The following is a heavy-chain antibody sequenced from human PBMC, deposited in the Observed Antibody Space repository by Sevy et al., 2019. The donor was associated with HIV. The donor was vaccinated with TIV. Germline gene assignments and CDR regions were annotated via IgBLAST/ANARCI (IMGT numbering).Heavy chain of an antibody. CDR3: TATYYYDSSGYLPTPLDAFDI. Sequence: GGSLRLSCAASGFTFSNAWMSWVRQAPGKGLEWVGRIKSKTDGGTTDYTAPVKGRFTISRDDSKNTLYLQMNSLKTEDTAVYYCTATYYYDSSGYLPTPLDAFDIWGQGTMVTVSS. CDR1: GFTFSNAW. V-gene: IGHV3-15*01. J-gene: IGHJ3*02. CDR2: IKSKTDGGTT. D-gene: IGHD3-22*01.